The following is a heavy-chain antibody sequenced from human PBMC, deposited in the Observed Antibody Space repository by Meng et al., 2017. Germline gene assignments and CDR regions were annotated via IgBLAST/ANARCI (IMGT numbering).Heavy chain of an antibody. CDR3: ASYGGSYFFAFDI. CDR2: IIPIFGTA. J-gene: IGHJ3*02. D-gene: IGHD1-26*01. Sequence: LVASCAEVKKPGCSVKVSCQASGGTFCSDVISWVRQAPGQGLEWMGGIIPIFGTANYAQKFQGRVTITTDESTSTAYMELSSLRSEDTAVYYCASYGGSYFFAFDIWGQGTMVTVSS. CDR1: GGTFCSDV. V-gene: IGHV1-69*05.